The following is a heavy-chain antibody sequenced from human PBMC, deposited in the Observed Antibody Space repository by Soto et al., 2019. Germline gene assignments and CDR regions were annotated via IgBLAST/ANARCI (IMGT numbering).Heavy chain of an antibody. D-gene: IGHD1-20*01. V-gene: IGHV4-59*12. J-gene: IGHJ6*02. CDR1: GDSISSYY. CDR2: IYYSGST. Sequence: SETLSLTCTVSGDSISSYYWSWIRQPPGKGLEWIGYIYYSGSTNYNPSLKSRVTISVDTSKNQFSLKLSSVTAADTAVYYCARVGFNWNDDYYGMDVWGQGTTVTVS. CDR3: ARVGFNWNDDYYGMDV.